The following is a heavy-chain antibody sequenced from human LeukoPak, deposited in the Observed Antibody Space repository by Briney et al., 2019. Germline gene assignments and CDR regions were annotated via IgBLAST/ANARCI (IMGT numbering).Heavy chain of an antibody. CDR2: ISAYNGNT. J-gene: IGHJ5*02. D-gene: IGHD3-10*01. CDR1: GYTFTSYG. V-gene: IGHV1-18*01. CDR3: ARDPMVRGVIILFDP. Sequence: GASVKVSCKASGYTFTSYGISWVRQAPGQGLEWMGWISAYNGNTNYAQKLQGRVTVTTDTSTSTAYMELRSLRSDDTAVYYCARDPMVRGVIILFDPWGQGTLVTVSS.